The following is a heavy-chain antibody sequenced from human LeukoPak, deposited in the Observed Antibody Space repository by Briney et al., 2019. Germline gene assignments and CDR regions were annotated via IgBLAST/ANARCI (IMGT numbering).Heavy chain of an antibody. CDR3: ARDIAVAGTLSFGPYYFDY. D-gene: IGHD6-19*01. CDR1: GFTFSSYS. CDR2: ISSSSSYI. Sequence: GGSLRLSCAASGFTFSSYSMNWVCQAPGKGLEWVSSISSSSSYIYYADSVKGRFTISRDNAKNSLYLQMNSLRAEDTAVYYCARDIAVAGTLSFGPYYFDYWGQGTLVTVSS. J-gene: IGHJ4*02. V-gene: IGHV3-21*01.